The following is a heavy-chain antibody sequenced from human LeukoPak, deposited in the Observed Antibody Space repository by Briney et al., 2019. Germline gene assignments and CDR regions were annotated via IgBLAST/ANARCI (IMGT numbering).Heavy chain of an antibody. CDR2: ISWNSGSI. CDR1: GFTFSSYS. Sequence: GGSLRLSCAASGFTFSSYSMNWVRQAPGKGLEWVSGISWNSGSIGYADSVKGRFTISRDNAKNSLYLQMNSLRAEDMALCYCAKDGGRGSGSYYYYMDVWGKGTTVTVSS. V-gene: IGHV3-9*03. J-gene: IGHJ6*03. CDR3: AKDGGRGSGSYYYYMDV. D-gene: IGHD3-10*01.